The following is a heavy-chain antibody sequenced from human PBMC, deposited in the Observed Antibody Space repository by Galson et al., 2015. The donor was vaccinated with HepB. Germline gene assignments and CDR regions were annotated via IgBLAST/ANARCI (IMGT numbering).Heavy chain of an antibody. V-gene: IGHV1-3*01. J-gene: IGHJ4*02. CDR3: ARDGEQWVARGFDF. CDR1: GYTFTNYA. D-gene: IGHD6-19*01. Sequence: SVKVSCKASGYTFTNYAIHWVRQAPGQSLEWMGWINAGNNYTKYSQTFQARVTITRDTSASTVYMELGSLRSEDTAVYYCARDGEQWVARGFDFWGQGTLVTVSS. CDR2: INAGNNYT.